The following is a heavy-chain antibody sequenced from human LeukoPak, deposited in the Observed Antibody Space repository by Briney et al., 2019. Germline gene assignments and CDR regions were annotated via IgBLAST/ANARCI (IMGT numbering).Heavy chain of an antibody. CDR1: GYSFTNYW. J-gene: IGHJ5*02. CDR3: AGQNWGKWLDP. Sequence: GESLKISCKGSGYSFTNYWIGWVRQMPGKGLEWMGIMYPGDSTATYSPSFRGPVTMSADKSISTAYLQWTSLKASDSAIYYCAGQNWGKWLDPWGQGTLVTVSS. V-gene: IGHV5-51*01. CDR2: MYPGDSTA. D-gene: IGHD3-16*01.